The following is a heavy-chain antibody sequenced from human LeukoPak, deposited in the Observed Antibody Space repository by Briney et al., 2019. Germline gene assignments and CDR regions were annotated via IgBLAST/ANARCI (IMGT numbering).Heavy chain of an antibody. D-gene: IGHD5-18*01. CDR1: GGTFSSYA. J-gene: IGHJ4*02. CDR2: IIPIFGTA. V-gene: IGHV1-69*13. CDR3: ARSASGYSYGRWGYFDY. Sequence: ASVKVSCKASGGTFSSYAISWVRQAPGQGLEWMGGIIPIFGTANYAQKFQGRVTITADESTSTAYMELSSLRSEDTAVYYCARSASGYSYGRWGYFDYWGQGTLVTVSS.